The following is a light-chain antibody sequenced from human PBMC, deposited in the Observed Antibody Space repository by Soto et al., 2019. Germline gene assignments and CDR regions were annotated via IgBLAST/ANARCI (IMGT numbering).Light chain of an antibody. Sequence: QSVLTQPPSVSGAPGQRVTISCTGSSSNIGKGYDVHWYQRLPGTAPKLLIYGNIVRPSGVPDRFSGSKSGSSASLAITGLQVEDEADYYCQCYDPSLSAWVFGGGTKLTAL. CDR2: GNI. J-gene: IGLJ3*02. CDR3: QCYDPSLSAWV. V-gene: IGLV1-40*01. CDR1: SSNIGKGYD.